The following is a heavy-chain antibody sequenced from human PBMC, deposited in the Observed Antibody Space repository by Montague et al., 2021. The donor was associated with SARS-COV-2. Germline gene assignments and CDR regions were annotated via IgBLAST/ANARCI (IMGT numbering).Heavy chain of an antibody. CDR2: IFYRGST. Sequence: SETLSLTCTVSGDSLTYFYWCWIRQSPGKGLEWIGNIFYRGSTNYNPSLKSRVTISVDTSKNQFSLTLTSVTATDTAVSYCVRGATRTFDYWGQGTLVTVSS. V-gene: IGHV4-59*01. D-gene: IGHD1-14*01. CDR3: VRGATRTFDY. J-gene: IGHJ4*02. CDR1: GDSLTYFY.